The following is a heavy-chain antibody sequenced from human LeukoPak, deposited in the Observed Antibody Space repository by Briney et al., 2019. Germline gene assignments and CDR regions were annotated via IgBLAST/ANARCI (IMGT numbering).Heavy chain of an antibody. D-gene: IGHD2/OR15-2a*01. CDR3: ARDHPYDYFYRGGYFDY. CDR2: IIPILGIA. V-gene: IGHV1-69*04. CDR1: GGTFSSYA. Sequence: WASVKVSCKASGGTFSSYAISWVRQAPGQGLEWMGRIIPILGIANYAQKFRGRVTITADKSTSTAYMELSSLRSEDTAVYYCARDHPYDYFYRGGYFDYWGQGTLVTVSS. J-gene: IGHJ4*02.